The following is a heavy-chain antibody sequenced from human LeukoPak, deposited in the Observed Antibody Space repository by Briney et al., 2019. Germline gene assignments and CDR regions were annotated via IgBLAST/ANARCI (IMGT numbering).Heavy chain of an antibody. J-gene: IGHJ4*02. Sequence: SETLSLTCAVYGGSFSGYYWSWIRQPPGKGLEWIGYIYYSGSTNYNPSLKSRVTISVDTSKNQFSLKLSSVTAADTAVYYCARGPTDRYFDYWGQGTLVTVSS. CDR3: ARGPTDRYFDY. CDR2: IYYSGST. V-gene: IGHV4-59*12. CDR1: GGSFSGYY.